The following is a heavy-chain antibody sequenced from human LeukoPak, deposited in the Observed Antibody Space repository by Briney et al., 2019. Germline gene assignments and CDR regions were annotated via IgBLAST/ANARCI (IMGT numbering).Heavy chain of an antibody. D-gene: IGHD6-19*01. CDR1: GYTFTSYG. Sequence: ASVKVSCKASGYTFTSYGISWVRQAPGQGLEGMGWISAYNGNTNYAQKLQGRVTMTTDTYTSTAYMELRSLRSDDTAVYYCARARSSGWYDYWGQGTLVTVSS. CDR2: ISAYNGNT. CDR3: ARARSSGWYDY. J-gene: IGHJ4*02. V-gene: IGHV1-18*01.